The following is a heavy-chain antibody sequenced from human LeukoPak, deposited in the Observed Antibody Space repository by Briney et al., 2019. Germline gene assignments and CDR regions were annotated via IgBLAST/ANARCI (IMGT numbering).Heavy chain of an antibody. Sequence: PGESLKISCKGSGXSFTSYWISWVRQMPGKGLEWMGRIDPSDSYTNYSPSFQGHVTISADKSISTAYLQWSSLKASDTAMYYCASQSITMVRGVNPNYYYYGMDVWGQGTTVTVSS. J-gene: IGHJ6*02. D-gene: IGHD3-10*01. V-gene: IGHV5-10-1*01. CDR3: ASQSITMVRGVNPNYYYYGMDV. CDR2: IDPSDSYT. CDR1: GXSFTSYW.